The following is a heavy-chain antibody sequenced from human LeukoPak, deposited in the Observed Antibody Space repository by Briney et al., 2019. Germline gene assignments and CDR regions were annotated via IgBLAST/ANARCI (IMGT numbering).Heavy chain of an antibody. CDR2: INTNTGNP. J-gene: IGHJ5*02. Sequence: ASVKVSCKASGYTFTSYAMNWVRQAPGQGLEWMGWINTNTGNPTYAQGFTGRFVFSLDTSVSTAYLQISSLKAEDTAVYYCARDTDSVVDTMTLFDPWGQGTLVTVSS. D-gene: IGHD3-22*01. CDR1: GYTFTSYA. V-gene: IGHV7-4-1*02. CDR3: ARDTDSVVDTMTLFDP.